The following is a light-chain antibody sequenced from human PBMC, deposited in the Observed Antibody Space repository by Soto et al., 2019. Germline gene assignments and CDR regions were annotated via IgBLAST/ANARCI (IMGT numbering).Light chain of an antibody. CDR1: HSLLYSGNNKKY. V-gene: IGKV4-1*01. CDR2: WTS. J-gene: IGKJ2*01. Sequence: DIVXXQSPESLALSLGERATINCRXSHSLLYSGNNKKYLXCYQQHPRQPLRLLIYWTSARESGVPDRFSGSGSGTDFTLTITSLQPEDVGVYYCQQYYDTPYTFGQGTKLEIK. CDR3: QQYYDTPYT.